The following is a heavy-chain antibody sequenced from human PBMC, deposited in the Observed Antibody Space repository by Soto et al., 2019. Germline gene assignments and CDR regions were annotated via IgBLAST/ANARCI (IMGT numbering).Heavy chain of an antibody. CDR2: TYYRSTWYN. CDR1: GDSVSSNNAA. J-gene: IGHJ4*02. Sequence: QVHLQQSGPGLVKPSQTLSLTCAISGDSVSSNNAAWNWIRQSPSRGLEWLGRTYYRSTWYNASALSEKSRITINPYTSTNPFSLQLNSVTPEDTAVYYCARVSTKGGYYLDYWGQGILVTVSS. CDR3: ARVSTKGGYYLDY. V-gene: IGHV6-1*01. D-gene: IGHD2-2*01.